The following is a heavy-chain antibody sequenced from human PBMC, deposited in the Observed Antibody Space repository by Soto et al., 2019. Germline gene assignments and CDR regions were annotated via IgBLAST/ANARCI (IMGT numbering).Heavy chain of an antibody. CDR3: ARGRRDRTTASYYYYYMDV. V-gene: IGHV4-34*01. Sequence: PSETLSLTCAVYGGSFSGYYWSWIRQPPGKGLEWIGEINHSGSTNYNPSLKCRVTISVDTSKNQFSLKLSSVTAADTAVYYCARGRRDRTTASYYYYYMDVWGKGTTVTVSS. J-gene: IGHJ6*03. CDR1: GGSFSGYY. D-gene: IGHD1-7*01. CDR2: INHSGST.